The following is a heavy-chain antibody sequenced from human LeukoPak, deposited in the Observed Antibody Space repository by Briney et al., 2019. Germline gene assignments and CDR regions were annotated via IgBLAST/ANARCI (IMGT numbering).Heavy chain of an antibody. V-gene: IGHV3-20*01. D-gene: IGHD6-19*01. CDR3: ARSQAVAGQMGAFDI. CDR1: GFTFDDYG. CDR2: INWNGGST. Sequence: GGSLRLSCAASGFTFDDYGMSWVRQAPGKGLEWVSGINWNGGSTGYADSVKGRFTISRDNAENSLYLQMNSLRAEDTALYHCARSQAVAGQMGAFDIWGQGTMVTVSS. J-gene: IGHJ3*02.